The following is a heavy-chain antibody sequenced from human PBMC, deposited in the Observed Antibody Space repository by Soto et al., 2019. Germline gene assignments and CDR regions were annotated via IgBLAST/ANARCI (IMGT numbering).Heavy chain of an antibody. CDR3: ARGENYGSSY. V-gene: IGHV4-59*01. J-gene: IGHJ4*02. D-gene: IGHD3-10*01. Sequence: SETLSLTCTVSGGSISSYYWSWIRQPPGKGLEWIGYIYYTGSTNYNPSLKSRVTISVDTSKNQFSLKLSSVTAADTAVYYCARGENYGSSYWGQGTLVTVSS. CDR2: IYYTGST. CDR1: GGSISSYY.